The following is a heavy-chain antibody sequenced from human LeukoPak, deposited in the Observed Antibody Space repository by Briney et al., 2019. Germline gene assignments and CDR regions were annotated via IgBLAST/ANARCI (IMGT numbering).Heavy chain of an antibody. J-gene: IGHJ4*02. V-gene: IGHV3-30*04. CDR2: ISYDGSNK. D-gene: IGHD3-22*01. Sequence: PGRSLRLSCAASGFTFSSYAMHWVRQAPGKGLEWVAVISYDGSNKYYADSVKGRFTISRDNSKNTLYLQMTSLRAEDTAVYYCARGPFSYYYDSSGYRADLYYFDYWGQGTLVTVSS. CDR3: ARGPFSYYYDSSGYRADLYYFDY. CDR1: GFTFSSYA.